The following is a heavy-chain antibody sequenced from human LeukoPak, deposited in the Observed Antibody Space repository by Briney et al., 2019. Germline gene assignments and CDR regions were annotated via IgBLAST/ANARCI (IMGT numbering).Heavy chain of an antibody. Sequence: GGSLRLSCAGSGFTFSSYEMNWVRQAPGKGLEWVSYISSRGDTIYYADSVRGRFTLYRDNAKNSLYLQMNSLRAEDTAVYYCARGYASAWCEYWGQGALVTVSS. CDR3: ARGYASAWCEY. D-gene: IGHD6-19*01. CDR1: GFTFSSYE. V-gene: IGHV3-48*03. CDR2: ISSRGDTI. J-gene: IGHJ4*02.